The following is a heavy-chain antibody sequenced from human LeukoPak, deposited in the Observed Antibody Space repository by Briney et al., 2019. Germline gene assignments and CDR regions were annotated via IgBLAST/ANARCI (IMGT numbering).Heavy chain of an antibody. D-gene: IGHD4-11*01. Sequence: SETLSLTCTVSGGSISSGSYYWSWIRQPAGKGLEWIVRIYTSGSTNYNPSLKSRVTISVDTSKNQYSLKLSSVTAADTAVYYCARAPVGPAVTDYYYYYYYMDVWGKGTTVTVSS. CDR1: GGSISSGSYY. J-gene: IGHJ6*03. CDR2: IYTSGST. V-gene: IGHV4-61*02. CDR3: ARAPVGPAVTDYYYYYYYMDV.